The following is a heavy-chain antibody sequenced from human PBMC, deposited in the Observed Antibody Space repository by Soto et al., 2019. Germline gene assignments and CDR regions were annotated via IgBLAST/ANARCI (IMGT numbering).Heavy chain of an antibody. V-gene: IGHV3-7*02. J-gene: IGHJ5*02. CDR2: IKEDGSEK. CDR3: LCQTIDP. D-gene: IGHD3-10*02. CDR1: GFTFSSYS. Sequence: PGGSLRLSCAASGFTFSSYSMNWVRQAPGKGLEWVANIKEDGSEKNYVDSVRGRFTISRDNAKNSLSLQMNSLRAEDTAVYYCLCQTIDPWGQGTLVTVSS.